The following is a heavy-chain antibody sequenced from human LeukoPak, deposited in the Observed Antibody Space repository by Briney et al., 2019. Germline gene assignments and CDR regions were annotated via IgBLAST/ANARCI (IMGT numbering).Heavy chain of an antibody. D-gene: IGHD3-3*01. CDR3: ARAPESPEVYDFWSGYYHQNWFDP. Sequence: ASVKVSCKASGGTFSSYAISWVRQAPGQGLEWMGRIIPILGIANYAQKFQGRVTITADKSTSTAYMELSSLRSEDTAVYYCARAPESPEVYDFWSGYYHQNWFDPWGQGTLVTVSS. CDR1: GGTFSSYA. J-gene: IGHJ5*02. V-gene: IGHV1-69*04. CDR2: IIPILGIA.